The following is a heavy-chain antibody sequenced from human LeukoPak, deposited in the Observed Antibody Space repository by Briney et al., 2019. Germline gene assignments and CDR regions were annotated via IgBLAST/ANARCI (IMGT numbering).Heavy chain of an antibody. V-gene: IGHV1-46*01. CDR3: AKDGGSYSADY. J-gene: IGHJ4*02. CDR2: IDPSDGDR. CDR1: VYTFITYK. D-gene: IGHD3-10*01. Sequence: EASVTVSCTASVYTFITYKMHWVRQAPGQGLERVGIIDPSDGDRRNAQKFQGRVTMTRDMSTITVYMELSSLRSEDTAVYYCAKDGGSYSADYWGQGTLVTVSS.